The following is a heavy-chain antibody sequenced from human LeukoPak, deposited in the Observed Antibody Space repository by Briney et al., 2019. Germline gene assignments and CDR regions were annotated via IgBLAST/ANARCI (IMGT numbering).Heavy chain of an antibody. D-gene: IGHD2-15*01. V-gene: IGHV1-69*05. CDR3: AWLCSGGSCYGDWFDP. J-gene: IGHJ5*02. CDR1: GGTFTSYA. CDR2: IIPIFGTA. Sequence: GSSVKVSCKASGGTFTSYAISWVRQAPGQGREWMGGIIPIFGTANYAQKFQGRVTITTDESTSTAYMELSSLRSEDTAVYYCAWLCSGGSCYGDWFDPWGQGTLVTVSS.